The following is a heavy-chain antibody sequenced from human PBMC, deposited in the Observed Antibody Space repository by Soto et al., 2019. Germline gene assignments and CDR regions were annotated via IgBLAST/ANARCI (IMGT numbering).Heavy chain of an antibody. J-gene: IGHJ4*02. D-gene: IGHD3-10*01. V-gene: IGHV2-5*02. Sequence: QITLKESGPTLVKPTQTLTLTCTFSGFSLSTSGVGVGWIRQPPGKALEWLALIYWDDDKRYSPSLKSRLTITKDTSKNQVVLTMTNMDPVDTATYYCAHRGYYGSGSYWVYWGQGTLVTVSS. CDR3: AHRGYYGSGSYWVY. CDR2: IYWDDDK. CDR1: GFSLSTSGVG.